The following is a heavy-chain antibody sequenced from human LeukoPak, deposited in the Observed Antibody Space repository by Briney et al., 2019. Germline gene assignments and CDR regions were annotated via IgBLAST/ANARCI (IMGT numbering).Heavy chain of an antibody. CDR2: IYHTGST. D-gene: IGHD1-26*01. CDR3: ARSGGSYSGQDEFDY. Sequence: SETLSLTCAVYGGSFSGYYWSWIRQPPGKGLEWIASIYHTGSTYYNPSLKSRVTISVDTSKNQFSLKLSSVTAADTAVYYCARSGGSYSGQDEFDYWGQGTLVTVSS. CDR1: GGSFSGYY. V-gene: IGHV4-34*01. J-gene: IGHJ4*02.